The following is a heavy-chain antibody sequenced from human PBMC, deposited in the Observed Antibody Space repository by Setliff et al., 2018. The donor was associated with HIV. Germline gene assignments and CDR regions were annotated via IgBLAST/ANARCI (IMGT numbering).Heavy chain of an antibody. CDR2: IYNSGGT. D-gene: IGHD2-15*01. V-gene: IGHV4-59*12. J-gene: IGHJ4*02. CDR3: ARLYCSGGSCYPPDY. Sequence: SETLSLTCTVSGGSMSSYFWSWIRQSPGKGLEWIGYIYNSGGTNYNPSLKSRVTISLDTSKNQFSLNLTSVTAEDTAVYYCARLYCSGGSCYPPDYWGQGTLVTVSS. CDR1: GGSMSSYF.